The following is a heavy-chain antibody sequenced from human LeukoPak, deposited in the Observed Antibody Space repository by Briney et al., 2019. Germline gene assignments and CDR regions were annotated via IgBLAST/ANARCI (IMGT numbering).Heavy chain of an antibody. V-gene: IGHV3-11*06. Sequence: GGSLRLSCAASGFTFSVFYMSWIRQAPGKGLEWLSDISSSSTDTNYADSVKGRFTISRDNAKNSLFLQLNSLRAEDTAVYYCARKTYYYDSGSYSKSYYFDYWGQGTLVTVSS. CDR3: ARKTYYYDSGSYSKSYYFDY. CDR2: ISSSSTDT. J-gene: IGHJ4*02. CDR1: GFTFSVFY. D-gene: IGHD3-10*01.